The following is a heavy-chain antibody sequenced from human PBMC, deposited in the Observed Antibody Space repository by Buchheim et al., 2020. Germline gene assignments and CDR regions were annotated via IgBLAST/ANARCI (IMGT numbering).Heavy chain of an antibody. CDR3: AVGSTHYDILTGVDY. Sequence: EVQLLESGGGLVQPGGSLRLSCAASGFTFSSYAMSWVRQAPGKGLEWVSAISGSGGSTYYADSVTGRFTISRDNSKQQLYLPMNSLRAEDTAVYYCAVGSTHYDILTGVDYWGQGTL. J-gene: IGHJ4*02. CDR1: GFTFSSYA. CDR2: ISGSGGST. V-gene: IGHV3-23*01. D-gene: IGHD3-9*01.